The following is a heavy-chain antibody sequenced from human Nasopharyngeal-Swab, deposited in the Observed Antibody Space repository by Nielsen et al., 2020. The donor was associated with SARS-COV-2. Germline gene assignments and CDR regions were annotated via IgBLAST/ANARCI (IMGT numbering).Heavy chain of an antibody. V-gene: IGHV4-31*03. CDR1: GGSISSGGYY. D-gene: IGHD2-2*01. CDR3: AREVVPAAIPYYYYGMDV. Sequence: SETLSLTCTVSGGSISSGGYYWSWIRQHPGKGLEWIGYIYYSGSTYYNPSLKSRVTISVDTSKNQFSLKLSSVTAAETAVYYCAREVVPAAIPYYYYGMDVWGQGTTVTVSS. J-gene: IGHJ6*02. CDR2: IYYSGST.